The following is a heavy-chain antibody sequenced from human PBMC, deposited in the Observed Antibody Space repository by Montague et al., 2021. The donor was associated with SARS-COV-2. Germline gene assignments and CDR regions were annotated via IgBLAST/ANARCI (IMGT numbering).Heavy chain of an antibody. CDR3: ARALRRVVIKHFDY. CDR1: GGSISSGGYY. V-gene: IGHV4-31*03. Sequence: TLSLTCTVSGGSISSGGYYWSWIRQHPGKGLEWIGYIYYSGSTYYNPSPKSRVTISVDTSKNQFSLKLSSVTAADTAVYYCARALRRVVIKHFDYWGQGTLVTVSS. J-gene: IGHJ4*02. D-gene: IGHD3-22*01. CDR2: IYYSGST.